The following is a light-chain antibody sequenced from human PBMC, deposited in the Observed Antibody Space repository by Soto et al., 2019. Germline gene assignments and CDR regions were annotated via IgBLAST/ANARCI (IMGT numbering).Light chain of an antibody. J-gene: IGLJ1*01. V-gene: IGLV1-47*01. CDR1: SSNIGTHY. CDR2: RND. Sequence: QSVLTQPPSASGTPGQRVTISCSGSSSNIGTHYVYWYQQFPGTAPKVLIHRNDRRPSGVPDRFSASKSATSASLAISGLRSEDEADYYCSSYAGSSNVFGTGTKVTVL. CDR3: SSYAGSSNV.